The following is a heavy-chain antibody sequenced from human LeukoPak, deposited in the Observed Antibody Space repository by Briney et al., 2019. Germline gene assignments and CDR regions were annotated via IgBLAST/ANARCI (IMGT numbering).Heavy chain of an antibody. CDR1: GYTFTSYY. CDR2: INPSGGST. D-gene: IGHD3-22*01. Sequence: ASVKVSCKASGYTFTSYYMHWVRQAPGQGLEWMGIINPSGGSTSYAQKFQGRVTMTRDTSTSTVYMELSSLRSEDTAVYYCARGGYYYDSSGYFFPPGIWGQGTLVTVSS. CDR3: ARGGYYYDSSGYFFPPGI. J-gene: IGHJ4*02. V-gene: IGHV1-46*01.